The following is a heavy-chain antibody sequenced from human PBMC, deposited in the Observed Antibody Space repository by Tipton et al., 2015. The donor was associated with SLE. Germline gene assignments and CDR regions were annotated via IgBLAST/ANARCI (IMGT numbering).Heavy chain of an antibody. J-gene: IGHJ6*02. D-gene: IGHD2-2*01. Sequence: QSGPEVKKPGASVKVSCKASGYTFTSYYMHWGRQAPGQGLERMGIINPSGGSTSYAQKFQGRVTMTRDTSTSTVYMELSSLRSDAAAVYDCASGSASPHYYVMDVWGQGTTVTVSS. V-gene: IGHV1-46*01. CDR2: INPSGGST. CDR3: ASGSASPHYYVMDV. CDR1: GYTFTSYY.